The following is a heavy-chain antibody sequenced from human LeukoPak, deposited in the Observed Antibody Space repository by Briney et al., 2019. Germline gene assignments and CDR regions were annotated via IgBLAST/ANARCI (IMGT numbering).Heavy chain of an antibody. D-gene: IGHD3-22*01. CDR1: GFTFGDYA. CDR3: TSHSYYYDSSGFYQRADY. Sequence: GGSLRLPCTASGFTFGDYAMSWVRQAPGKGLEWVGFIRSKAYGGTTEYAASVKGRFTISRDDSKSIAYLQMNSLKTEDTAVYYRTSHSYYYDSSGFYQRADYWGQGTLVTVSS. J-gene: IGHJ4*02. V-gene: IGHV3-49*04. CDR2: IRSKAYGGTT.